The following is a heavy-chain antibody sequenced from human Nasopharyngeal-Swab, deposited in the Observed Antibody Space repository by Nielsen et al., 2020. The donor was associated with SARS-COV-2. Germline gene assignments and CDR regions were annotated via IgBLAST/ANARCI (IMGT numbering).Heavy chain of an antibody. Sequence: SETLSLTCTVSGGSISSSSYYWGWIRQPPGKGLEWIGSIYYSGITYYNPSLKSRVTISVDTSKNQFSLKLSSVTAADTAVYYCASSQMTTVTTRTRAWGYWGQGTLVTVSS. J-gene: IGHJ4*02. CDR1: GGSISSSSYY. V-gene: IGHV4-39*07. CDR2: IYYSGIT. D-gene: IGHD4-17*01. CDR3: ASSQMTTVTTRTRAWGY.